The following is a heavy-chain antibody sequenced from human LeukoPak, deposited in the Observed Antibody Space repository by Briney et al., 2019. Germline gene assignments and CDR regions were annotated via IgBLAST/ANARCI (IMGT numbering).Heavy chain of an antibody. CDR1: GGSFSGYY. J-gene: IGHJ6*02. CDR2: INHSGST. V-gene: IGHV4-34*01. Sequence: SETLSLTCAVYGGSFSGYYWSWIRQPPGKGLEWIGEINHSGSTNYSPSLKSRVTISVDTSKNQFSLKLSSVTAADTAVYYCARLRPYYYYGMDVWGQGTTVTVSS. CDR3: ARLRPYYYYGMDV.